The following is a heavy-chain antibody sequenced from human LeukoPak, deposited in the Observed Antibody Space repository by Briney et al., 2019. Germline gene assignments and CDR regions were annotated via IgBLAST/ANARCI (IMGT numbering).Heavy chain of an antibody. CDR1: GGSISSYY. CDR3: ARHGGSYSFDY. V-gene: IGHV4-59*08. Sequence: SETLSLTCTVSGGSISSYYWSWIRQPPGKGLEWIGYIDYSGSTTYNPSLKSRVTISVDTSKNQFSLKLSSVTAADTAVYYCARHGGSYSFDYWGQGTLVTVSS. D-gene: IGHD1-26*01. J-gene: IGHJ4*02. CDR2: IDYSGST.